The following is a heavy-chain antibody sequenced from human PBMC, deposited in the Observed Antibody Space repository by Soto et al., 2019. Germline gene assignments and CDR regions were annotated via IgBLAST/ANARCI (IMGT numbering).Heavy chain of an antibody. CDR3: ASDEGGYDTLTGYYKAHHFDQ. D-gene: IGHD3-9*01. J-gene: IGHJ4*02. CDR1: GYTFGHFY. V-gene: IGHV1-18*01. CDR2: ISPHNHKT. Sequence: QVQLVQSGAAVKRPGDSVKVSCQASGYTFGHFYITWVRQAPGQGVEGMGAISPHNHKTNYAEKFRGRVNMTTDTSTTTAYMEMRSLRSDDTAFYYCASDEGGYDTLTGYYKAHHFDQWGQGALVTVSS.